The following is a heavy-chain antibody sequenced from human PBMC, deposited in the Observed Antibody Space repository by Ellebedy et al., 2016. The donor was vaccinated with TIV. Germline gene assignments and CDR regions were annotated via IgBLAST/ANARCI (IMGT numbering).Heavy chain of an antibody. D-gene: IGHD1-26*01. V-gene: IGHV4-39*07. CDR2: IYYTGST. Sequence: SETLSLTCTVSGGSISSSSCYWGWIRQPPGKGLEWIGSIYYTGSTYYNPSLKSRVTISVDTPKNQFSLKLSSVTAADTAVYYCASRSGSYSKAFDIWGQGTMVTVSS. J-gene: IGHJ3*02. CDR3: ASRSGSYSKAFDI. CDR1: GGSISSSSCY.